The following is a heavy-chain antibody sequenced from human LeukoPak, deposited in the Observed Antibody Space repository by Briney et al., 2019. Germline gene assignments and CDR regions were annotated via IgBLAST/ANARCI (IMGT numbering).Heavy chain of an antibody. J-gene: IGHJ3*02. Sequence: GASVKVSCKASGYTFTSYGISWVRQAPGQGLEWMGWISAYNGNTNYAQKLQGRVTMTTDTSTSTAYIELRSLRSDDTAVYYCARAQGGYYEPFDIWGQGTMVTVSS. CDR2: ISAYNGNT. CDR3: ARAQGGYYEPFDI. D-gene: IGHD3-22*01. V-gene: IGHV1-18*01. CDR1: GYTFTSYG.